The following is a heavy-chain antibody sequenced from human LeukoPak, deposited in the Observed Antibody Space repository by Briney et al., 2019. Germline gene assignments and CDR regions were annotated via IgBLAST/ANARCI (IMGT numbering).Heavy chain of an antibody. D-gene: IGHD3-22*01. CDR1: GFTFSSNG. J-gene: IGHJ4*02. CDR2: ISGSGGST. Sequence: PGGSLRLSCAASGFTFSSNGMSWVRQAPGKGLEWVSAISGSGGSTYYADSVKGRFTISRDNSKNTLYLQMNSLRAEDTAVYYCAKERRSYYYDSSGPFDYWGQGTLVTVSS. V-gene: IGHV3-23*01. CDR3: AKERRSYYYDSSGPFDY.